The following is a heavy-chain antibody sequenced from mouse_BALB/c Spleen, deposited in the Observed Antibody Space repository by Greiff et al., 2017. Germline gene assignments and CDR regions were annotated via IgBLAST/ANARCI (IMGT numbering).Heavy chain of an antibody. CDR1: GYTFTSYW. J-gene: IGHJ4*01. D-gene: IGHD1-2*01. CDR2: INPSTGYT. CDR3: ARRTTAYAMDY. V-gene: IGHV1-7*01. Sequence: QVQLQQSGAELAKPGASVKMSCKASGYTFTSYWMHWVKQRPGQGLEWIGYINPSTGYTEYNQKFKDKATLTADKSSSTAYMQLSSLTSEDSAVYYCARRTTAYAMDYWGQGTSVTVSS.